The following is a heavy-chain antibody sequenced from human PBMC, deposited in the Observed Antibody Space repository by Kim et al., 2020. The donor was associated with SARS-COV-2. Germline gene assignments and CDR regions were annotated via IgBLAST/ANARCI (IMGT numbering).Heavy chain of an antibody. Sequence: TTEDAAAAKGRFTISRDDSTNSLYLQMTSLKTEDTAVYYCASIYYNGRDYWGQGTLVTVSS. V-gene: IGHV3-72*01. CDR2: TT. D-gene: IGHD3-10*01. CDR3: ASIYYNGRDY. J-gene: IGHJ4*02.